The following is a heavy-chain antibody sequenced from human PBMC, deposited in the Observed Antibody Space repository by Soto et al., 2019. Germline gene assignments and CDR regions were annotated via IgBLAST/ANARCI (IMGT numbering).Heavy chain of an antibody. CDR3: ARPGILGSPSAVEF. D-gene: IGHD2-8*02. Sequence: QLQLQESGPGLVKPSETVSLTCSVSGGSLSSSSYYWAWIRQPPGKGLEWIGSISYSGRTYFNPALRSRVTTSVDTSKNQFALRRSSVTAADTAVYYCARPGILGSPSAVEFWGQGTIVTVSA. CDR1: GGSLSSSSYY. CDR2: ISYSGRT. J-gene: IGHJ3*01. V-gene: IGHV4-39*01.